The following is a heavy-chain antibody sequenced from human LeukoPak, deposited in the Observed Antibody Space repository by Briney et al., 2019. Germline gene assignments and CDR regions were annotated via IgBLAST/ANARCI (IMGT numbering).Heavy chain of an antibody. V-gene: IGHV4-59*01. CDR1: SGSISSYY. CDR3: ASDSPNIVVIPTGGTYYYSMDV. Sequence: SETLSLTCTVSSGSISSYYWSWIRQPPGKGLEWIGYIYYSGSTNYNPSLKSRVTISVDTSKNQFSLKLSSVTAADTAVYYCASDSPNIVVIPTGGTYYYSMDVWGQGTTVTVSS. D-gene: IGHD2-2*01. J-gene: IGHJ6*02. CDR2: IYYSGST.